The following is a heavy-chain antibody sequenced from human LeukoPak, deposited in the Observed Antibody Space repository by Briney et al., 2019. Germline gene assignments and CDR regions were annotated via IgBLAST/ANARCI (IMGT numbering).Heavy chain of an antibody. D-gene: IGHD4-17*01. CDR3: ARRSYGDYVSYFDY. J-gene: IGHJ4*02. CDR2: IYYSGST. CDR1: GGSISSSSYY. V-gene: IGHV4-39*01. Sequence: KXSETLSLTCTVSGGSISSSSYYWGWIRQPPGKGLEWIGSIYYSGSTYYNPSLKSRVTISVDTSKNQFSLKLSSVTAADTAVYYCARRSYGDYVSYFDYWGQGTLVTVSS.